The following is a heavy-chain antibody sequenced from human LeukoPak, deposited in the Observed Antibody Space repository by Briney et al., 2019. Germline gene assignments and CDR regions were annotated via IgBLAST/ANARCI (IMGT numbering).Heavy chain of an antibody. J-gene: IGHJ4*02. Sequence: ASVKVSCKASGYTFTGYYMHWVRQAPGQGLEWIGGIIPIFGTANYAQKFQGRVTITADKSTSTAYMELSSLRSEDTAVYYCARSSIIAAAGPYYFDYWGQGTLVTVSS. CDR3: ARSSIIAAAGPYYFDY. D-gene: IGHD6-13*01. CDR1: GYTFTGYY. V-gene: IGHV1-69*06. CDR2: IIPIFGTA.